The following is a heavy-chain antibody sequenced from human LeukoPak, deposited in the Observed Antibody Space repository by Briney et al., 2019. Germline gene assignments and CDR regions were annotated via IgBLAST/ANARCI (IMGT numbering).Heavy chain of an antibody. Sequence: GGSLRLSCAASGFTFSTYAMSWVRRAPGKGLEWVSAISGRGVSTSYADSVRGRFTISRDNSKNTLYLQMNSLRAEDTAVYYCAKAASGNWNDVSDYWGQGTLVTVSS. D-gene: IGHD1-20*01. CDR1: GFTFSTYA. J-gene: IGHJ4*02. CDR2: ISGRGVST. V-gene: IGHV3-23*01. CDR3: AKAASGNWNDVSDY.